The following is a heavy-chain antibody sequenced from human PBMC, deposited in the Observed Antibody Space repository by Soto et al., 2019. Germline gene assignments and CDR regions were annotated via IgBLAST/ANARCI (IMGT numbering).Heavy chain of an antibody. J-gene: IGHJ4*02. Sequence: QVHLMESGGGLVKPGGSLRLSCEGSGFTFTDYYMTWIRQAPGKGLEWVAYINTLSTAIYYADSVKGRFTISRDNAKNSLYLQMNDLRAEDTATYYCARRLQWQLRPLDSWGRGTLVTVSS. CDR2: INTLSTAI. D-gene: IGHD6-19*01. CDR1: GFTFTDYY. CDR3: ARRLQWQLRPLDS. V-gene: IGHV3-11*01.